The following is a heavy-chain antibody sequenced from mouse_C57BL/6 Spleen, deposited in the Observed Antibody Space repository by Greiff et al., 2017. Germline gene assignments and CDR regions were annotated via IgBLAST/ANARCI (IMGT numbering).Heavy chain of an antibody. CDR2: ISSGSSTI. J-gene: IGHJ4*01. D-gene: IGHD1-1*01. CDR1: GFTFSDYG. V-gene: IGHV5-17*01. CDR3: ARLGIYYYVSSPYYAMDY. Sequence: EVKLMESGGGLVKPGGSLKLSCAASGFTFSDYGMHWVRQAPEKGLEWVAYISSGSSTIYYADTVKGRFTITRDNAKNTLFLQMTSLRSEDTAMYYCARLGIYYYVSSPYYAMDYWGQGTSVTASS.